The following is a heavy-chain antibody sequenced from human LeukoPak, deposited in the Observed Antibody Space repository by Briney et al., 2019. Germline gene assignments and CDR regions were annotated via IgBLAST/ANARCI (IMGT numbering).Heavy chain of an antibody. D-gene: IGHD5-12*01. Sequence: GGSLRLSCAASGFTFSSYSMNWVRQAPGKGLEWVSYISSSSSTIYYADSVKGRFTISRDNAKNSLYLQMNSLRAEDTAVYYCARRGSGYTEPIDYWGQGTLVTVSS. J-gene: IGHJ4*02. CDR2: ISSSSSTI. V-gene: IGHV3-48*01. CDR1: GFTFSSYS. CDR3: ARRGSGYTEPIDY.